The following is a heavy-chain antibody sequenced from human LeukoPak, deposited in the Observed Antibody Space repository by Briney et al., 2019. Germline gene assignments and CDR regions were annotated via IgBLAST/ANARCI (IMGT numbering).Heavy chain of an antibody. CDR1: GYTFTSYA. D-gene: IGHD2-2*01. V-gene: IGHV1-18*01. CDR3: ARVEGVVPAAAADY. CDR2: ISAYNGNT. J-gene: IGHJ4*02. Sequence: ASVTVSCKASGYTFTSYAIHWVRQAPGQRLEWMGWISAYNGNTNYAQKLQGRVTMTTDTSTSTAHMELRSLRSDDTAVYYCARVEGVVPAAAADYWGQGTLVTVSS.